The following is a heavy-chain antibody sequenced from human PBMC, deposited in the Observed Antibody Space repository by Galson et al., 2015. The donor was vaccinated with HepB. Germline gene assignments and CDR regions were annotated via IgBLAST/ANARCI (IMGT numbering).Heavy chain of an antibody. Sequence: SVKVSCKASGGTFSSYAISWVRQAPGQGLEWMGGIIPIFGTANYAQKFLGRVTITADESTSTAYMELSSLRSEDTAVYYCARDRLDSSSWHSYDKYWYFDLWGRGTLVTVSS. D-gene: IGHD6-13*01. CDR3: ARDRLDSSSWHSYDKYWYFDL. CDR2: IIPIFGTA. V-gene: IGHV1-69*13. J-gene: IGHJ2*01. CDR1: GGTFSSYA.